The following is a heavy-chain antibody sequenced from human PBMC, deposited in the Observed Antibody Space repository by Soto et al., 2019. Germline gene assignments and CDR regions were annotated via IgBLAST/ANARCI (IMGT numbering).Heavy chain of an antibody. CDR3: TRAGNNTAWYGFDY. CDR1: GFTFSTSD. J-gene: IGHJ4*02. Sequence: GGSLRLSCAASGFTFSTSDMHWVRQVKGKGLEWVSFIGTVYDTFYADSVKGRFTISRDNAKNSFYLDMYNLRTEDTALYYCTRAGNNTAWYGFDYWGQGTLVTVSS. CDR2: IGTVYDT. V-gene: IGHV3-13*01. D-gene: IGHD6-13*01.